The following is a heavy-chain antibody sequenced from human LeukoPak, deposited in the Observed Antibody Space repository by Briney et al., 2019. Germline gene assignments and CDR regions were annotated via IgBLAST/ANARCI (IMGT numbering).Heavy chain of an antibody. V-gene: IGHV4-59*01. D-gene: IGHD1-7*01. CDR2: IYYSGST. J-gene: IGHJ6*02. CDR3: ARGNWNYGSSMDV. Sequence: SETLSLTCTVSGGSISSYYWSWIRQPPGKGLEWIGYIYYSGSTNYNPSLKSRVTISVDTSKNQFSLKLSSVTAADTAVYYCARGNWNYGSSMDVWGQGTTVTVSS. CDR1: GGSISSYY.